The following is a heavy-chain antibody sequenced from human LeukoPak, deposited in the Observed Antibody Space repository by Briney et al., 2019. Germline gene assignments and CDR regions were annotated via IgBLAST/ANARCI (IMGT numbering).Heavy chain of an antibody. CDR2: IIPIFGIA. CDR1: GGTFSSYA. V-gene: IGHV1-69*01. D-gene: IGHD3-10*01. J-gene: IGHJ4*02. CDR3: ARDPYYYGSGSYFDY. Sequence: GSSVKVSCKASGGTFSSYAISWVRQAPGQGLEWMGGIIPIFGIANYAQKFQGRVTITADESTSTAYMELSSLRSEDTAVYYCARDPYYYGSGSYFDYWGQGTLVTVSS.